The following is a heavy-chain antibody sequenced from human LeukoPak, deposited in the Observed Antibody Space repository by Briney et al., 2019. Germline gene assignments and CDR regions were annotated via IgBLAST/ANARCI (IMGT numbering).Heavy chain of an antibody. D-gene: IGHD5-18*01. V-gene: IGHV4-38-2*02. Sequence: SETLSLTCTVSGYSINSGYYWGWIRQPPGKGLEWIGSFYHSGSTYFSPSLQSPVTISLDTSKNQFSLKLTSVTAADTAVYYCAGDVYSFGFNYWGQGTLVTVSS. CDR2: FYHSGST. CDR3: AGDVYSFGFNY. CDR1: GYSINSGYY. J-gene: IGHJ4*02.